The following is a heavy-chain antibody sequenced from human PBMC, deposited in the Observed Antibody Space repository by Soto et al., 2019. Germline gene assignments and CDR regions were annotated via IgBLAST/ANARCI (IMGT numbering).Heavy chain of an antibody. CDR2: IIAINGTT. CDR1: GGTFSSYA. Sequence: ASVKVSCKASGGTFSSYAISWVRQAPGQGLEWMGGIIAINGTTNYAQKFQGRVTITTDTSASTAYMELSSLRSEDTAVYYCARAFIGTTPFPSGPDYWGQGTLVTVSS. CDR3: ARAFIGTTPFPSGPDY. J-gene: IGHJ4*02. V-gene: IGHV1-69*05. D-gene: IGHD5-12*01.